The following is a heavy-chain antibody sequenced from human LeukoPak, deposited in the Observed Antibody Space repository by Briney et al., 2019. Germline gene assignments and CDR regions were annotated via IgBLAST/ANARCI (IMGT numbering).Heavy chain of an antibody. CDR1: GASISGFY. CDR3: ARETYYYASGSYSGYYAMDV. CDR2: LYTSGST. D-gene: IGHD3-10*01. V-gene: IGHV4-4*07. Sequence: SETLSLTCTVSGASISGFYWSWIRQPAGKGLEWIGRLYTSGSTNYNPSLKSRVTMSVDTSKSQFSLKLDSVTAADTAVYYCARETYYYASGSYSGYYAMDVWGQGTTVTVSS. J-gene: IGHJ6*02.